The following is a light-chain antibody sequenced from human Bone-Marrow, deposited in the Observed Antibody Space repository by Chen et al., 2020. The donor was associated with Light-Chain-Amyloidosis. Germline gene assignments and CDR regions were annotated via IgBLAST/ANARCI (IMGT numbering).Light chain of an antibody. Sequence: EIVLTQSPGTLSLSPGEGANLSCMASQTISSNYLTWYQQKFGQAPRLLIYGSSSRDTGIPDRFTGSGSGTDFTLTINRLEPEDFAMYYCQQYGTSPLTFGGGTKVEIK. V-gene: IGKV3-20*01. CDR3: QQYGTSPLT. CDR1: QTISSNY. J-gene: IGKJ4*01. CDR2: GSS.